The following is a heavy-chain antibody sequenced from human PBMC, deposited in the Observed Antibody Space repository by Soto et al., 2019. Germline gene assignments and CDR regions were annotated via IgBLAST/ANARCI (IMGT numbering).Heavy chain of an antibody. J-gene: IGHJ5*02. CDR2: ISTSGST. V-gene: IGHV4-4*07. D-gene: IGHD6-13*01. CDR1: GGSISSYY. CDR3: ARGGARIAAAASRVWSDP. Sequence: PSETLSLTCTVSGGSISSYYLSWIRPPAGKGLEWIGRISTSGSTNYNPSLKSRVTMAIDTSKNQFSLKLSSVTDADTAVYYCARGGARIAAAASRVWSDPWGERTLGTVSS.